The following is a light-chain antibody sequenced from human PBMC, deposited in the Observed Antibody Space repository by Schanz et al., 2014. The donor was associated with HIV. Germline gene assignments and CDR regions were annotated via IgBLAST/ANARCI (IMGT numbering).Light chain of an antibody. CDR1: QGFGSY. J-gene: IGKJ2*03. Sequence: DIQLTQSPSFLSASVGDRVTITCRASQGFGSYLAWYQQRPGKAPKLLIYVTSTLQNGVPSRSSGSGFGTSFTLTISSLQPDDFATYYCQHYNDFPYSFGQGTKLEIK. V-gene: IGKV1-9*01. CDR2: VTS. CDR3: QHYNDFPYS.